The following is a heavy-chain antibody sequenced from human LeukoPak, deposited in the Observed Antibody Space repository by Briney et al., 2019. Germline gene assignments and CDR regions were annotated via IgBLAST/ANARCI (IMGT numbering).Heavy chain of an antibody. CDR1: GFTFSNYA. Sequence: SGGSLRLSCAASGFTFSNYAMSWVRQAPGKGLEWVSGISGSGGSTYYADSVKGRFTISRDNSKNTVYLQMNSLRAEDTAVYYCAKTGYSSGWVFDYWGQGTLVTVSS. CDR2: ISGSGGST. J-gene: IGHJ4*02. V-gene: IGHV3-23*01. D-gene: IGHD6-19*01. CDR3: AKTGYSSGWVFDY.